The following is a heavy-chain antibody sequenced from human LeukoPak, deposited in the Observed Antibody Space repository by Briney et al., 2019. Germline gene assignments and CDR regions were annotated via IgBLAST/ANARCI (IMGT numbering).Heavy chain of an antibody. CDR1: GFTFTSYW. CDR3: TRDNGYCSGGSCYHYYMDV. Sequence: GGSLRLSCAASGFTFTSYWMSWVRQAPGKGLEWVADIDQHGSEKYYVDSVKGRFTISRDNAKNSVYLQMNSLRAEDTAVYYCTRDNGYCSGGSCYHYYMDVWGKGTTVTVSS. V-gene: IGHV3-7*01. CDR2: IDQHGSEK. J-gene: IGHJ6*03. D-gene: IGHD2-15*01.